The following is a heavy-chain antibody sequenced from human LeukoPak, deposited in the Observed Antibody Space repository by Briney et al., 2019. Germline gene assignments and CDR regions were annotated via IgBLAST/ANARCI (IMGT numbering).Heavy chain of an antibody. CDR2: INHSGST. V-gene: IGHV4-34*01. Sequence: PSETLSLTCAVYGGSSSGYYWSWIRQSPETGLEWIGEINHSGSTNYNPSLQSRVTISVDTSRSQFTLRLTSVTAADTAIYYCARTQWFSSGWYTPVWFMDVWGKGTTVTVSS. CDR1: GGSSSGYY. J-gene: IGHJ6*03. D-gene: IGHD6-19*01. CDR3: ARTQWFSSGWYTPVWFMDV.